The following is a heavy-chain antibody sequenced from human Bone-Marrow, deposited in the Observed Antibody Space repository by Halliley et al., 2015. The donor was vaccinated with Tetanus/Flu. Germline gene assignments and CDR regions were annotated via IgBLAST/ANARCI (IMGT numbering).Heavy chain of an antibody. J-gene: IGHJ4*02. Sequence: KTEYAASVKGRVTISRDDSKSIAYLQMNSLKTEDTAVYYCARQDSHVYFYDTSGDYNVLYYFDHWGQGTLVTVSS. V-gene: IGHV3-49*02. CDR3: ARQDSHVYFYDTSGDYNVLYYFDH. CDR2: KT. D-gene: IGHD3-22*01.